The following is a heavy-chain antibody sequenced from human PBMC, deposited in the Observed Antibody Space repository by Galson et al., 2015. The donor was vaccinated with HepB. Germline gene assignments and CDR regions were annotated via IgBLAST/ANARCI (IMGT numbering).Heavy chain of an antibody. J-gene: IGHJ6*02. CDR1: GGTFSSYA. CDR2: IIPIFGTT. Sequence: SVKVSCKASGGTFSSYAISWVRQAPGQGLEWMGGIIPIFGTTNYAQKFQGRVTITAGESTTTAYMELSSLRSEDTAVYYCAKEDASGSPHNGGYYGMDVWGQGTTVTVSS. V-gene: IGHV1-69*13. CDR3: AKEDASGSPHNGGYYGMDV. D-gene: IGHD1-26*01.